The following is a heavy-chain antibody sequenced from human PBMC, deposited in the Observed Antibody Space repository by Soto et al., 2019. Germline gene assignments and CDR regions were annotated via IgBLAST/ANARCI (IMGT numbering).Heavy chain of an antibody. V-gene: IGHV4-59*01. CDR3: ARDTTRGKLLYGMDV. CDR2: IYYSGST. CDR1: GGPSGSFY. D-gene: IGHD1-1*01. Sequence: SGTPSVTSTVVGGPSGSFYWNWIRQPPGKGLEWIGYIYYSGSTNNNPSLKSRVTISVDTSKNQFSLKLRSVTAADTAVYYCARDTTRGKLLYGMDVWGQGTTVTGSS. J-gene: IGHJ6*02.